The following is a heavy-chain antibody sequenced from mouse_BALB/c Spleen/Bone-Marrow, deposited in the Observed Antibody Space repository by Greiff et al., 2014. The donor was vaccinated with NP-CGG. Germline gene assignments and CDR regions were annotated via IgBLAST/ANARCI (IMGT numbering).Heavy chain of an antibody. CDR3: ARNYGSYAMDY. Sequence: VQLVESGPGLVAPSQSLSITCTVSGFSLTSYGVHWVRQPPGEGLEWLGVIWAGGSTNYNSALMSRLSNSKDNSKSQVFLKMNSLQTDGTAMYYCARNYGSYAMDYWGQGTSVTVSS. J-gene: IGHJ4*01. CDR1: GFSLTSYG. V-gene: IGHV2-9*02. D-gene: IGHD2-1*01. CDR2: IWAGGST.